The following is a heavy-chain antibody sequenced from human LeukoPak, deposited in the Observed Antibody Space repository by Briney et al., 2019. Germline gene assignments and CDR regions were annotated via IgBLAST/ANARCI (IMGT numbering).Heavy chain of an antibody. J-gene: IGHJ5*02. CDR1: GFTFSSYA. Sequence: PGGSLRLSCAASGFTFSSYAMMWVRQAPGKGLEWVSTVSGSGGGTHYADSVKGRFTISRDNSKNTLYLQMSSLRGGDTAVYYCAKGAAAGQVDWFDPWGQGTLVTVSS. D-gene: IGHD6-13*01. CDR2: VSGSGGGT. V-gene: IGHV3-23*01. CDR3: AKGAAAGQVDWFDP.